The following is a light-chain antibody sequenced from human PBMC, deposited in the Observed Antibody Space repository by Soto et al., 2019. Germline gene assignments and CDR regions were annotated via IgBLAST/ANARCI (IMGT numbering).Light chain of an antibody. V-gene: IGKV1-9*01. Sequence: DIQLTQSPSFLSAFLGDRVTITCRASQGISSSLAWYQQKPGEAPKLLIYAASTLQSGVPPRFSGSGSGTEFTLTISSLQPEDFASYYCQKLDNFPLTFGQGTRLEI. CDR2: AAS. J-gene: IGKJ5*01. CDR3: QKLDNFPLT. CDR1: QGISSS.